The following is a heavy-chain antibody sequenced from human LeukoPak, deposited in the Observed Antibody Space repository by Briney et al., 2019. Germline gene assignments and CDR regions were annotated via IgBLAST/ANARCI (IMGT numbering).Heavy chain of an antibody. CDR3: ARDLGGSYDD. CDR1: GFTFNSYD. Sequence: GVSLRLSCAAPGFTFNSYDMHWVRQATGKGLEWVSAIGTAGDTYYPGSVKGRFTISRENAKNSLYLQMNSLRAGDTAVYYCARDLGGSYDDWGQGTLVTVSS. V-gene: IGHV3-13*01. D-gene: IGHD1-26*01. J-gene: IGHJ4*02. CDR2: IGTAGDT.